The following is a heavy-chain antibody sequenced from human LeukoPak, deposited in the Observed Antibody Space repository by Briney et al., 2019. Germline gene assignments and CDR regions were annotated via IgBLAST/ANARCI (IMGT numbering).Heavy chain of an antibody. V-gene: IGHV4-59*01. CDR3: ARSGGYSSSRSL. Sequence: SETLSLTCTVSGGSISTYYWNWIRQPPGKGLEWIGYIYYSGSTNYNPSLKSRVTISVDTSKNQFSLKQSSVTAADTAVYYCARSGGYSSSRSLWGQGTLVTVSS. J-gene: IGHJ4*02. D-gene: IGHD6-13*01. CDR2: IYYSGST. CDR1: GGSISTYY.